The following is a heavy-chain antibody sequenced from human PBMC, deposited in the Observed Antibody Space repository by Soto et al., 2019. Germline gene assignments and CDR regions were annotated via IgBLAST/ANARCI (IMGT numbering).Heavy chain of an antibody. J-gene: IGHJ3*02. CDR3: ARDATAVTNDAFDI. CDR1: GGTFSSYT. CDR2: IIPILGIA. Sequence: QVQLVQSGAEVKKPGSSVKVSCKASGGTFSSYTISWVRQAPGQGLEWMGRIIPILGIANYAQKFQGRVTITADKSTSTAYMELSSLRSEDTAVYYCARDATAVTNDAFDIWGQGTMVTVSS. V-gene: IGHV1-69*08. D-gene: IGHD4-17*01.